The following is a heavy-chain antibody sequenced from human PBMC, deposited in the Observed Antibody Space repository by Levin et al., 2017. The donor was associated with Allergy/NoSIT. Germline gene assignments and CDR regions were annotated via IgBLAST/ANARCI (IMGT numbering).Heavy chain of an antibody. CDR2: IFTSGST. CDR1: GGSINSGTYY. Sequence: SETLSLTCTVSGGSINSGTYYWNWSRQPAGKGLEWIGRIFTSGSTNYNPSLKNRDTISFDTSKNQFSLKVSSVTAADTAVYYCARAPLDNWNGPNEAFDIWGQGAMVTVSS. CDR3: ARAPLDNWNGPNEAFDI. V-gene: IGHV4-61*02. J-gene: IGHJ3*02. D-gene: IGHD1-1*01.